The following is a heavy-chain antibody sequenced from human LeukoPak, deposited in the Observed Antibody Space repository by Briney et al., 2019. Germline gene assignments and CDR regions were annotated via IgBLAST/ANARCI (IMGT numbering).Heavy chain of an antibody. CDR2: IKQDGSEK. J-gene: IGHJ4*02. Sequence: GGSLGLSCAASGFTFSSYWMSWVRQAPGKGLEWVANIKQDGSEKYYVDSVKGRFTISRDNAKNSLHLQMNSLRAEDTAVYYCARTFDYYGSPRYFDYWGQGTLVTVSS. CDR1: GFTFSSYW. D-gene: IGHD3-10*01. V-gene: IGHV3-7*01. CDR3: ARTFDYYGSPRYFDY.